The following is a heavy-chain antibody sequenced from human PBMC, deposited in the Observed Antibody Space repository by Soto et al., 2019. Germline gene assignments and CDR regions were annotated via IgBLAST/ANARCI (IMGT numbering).Heavy chain of an antibody. D-gene: IGHD3-3*01. V-gene: IGHV3-13*01. CDR3: ARGSTIFGVVLPTGDAFDI. J-gene: IGHJ3*02. CDR2: IGTAGDT. Sequence: GGSLRLSCAASGFTFSSYDMHWVRQATGKGLEWVSAIGTAGDTYYPGSVKGRFTISRENAKNSLYLQMNSLRAGDTAVYYCARGSTIFGVVLPTGDAFDIWGQGTMVTVSS. CDR1: GFTFSSYD.